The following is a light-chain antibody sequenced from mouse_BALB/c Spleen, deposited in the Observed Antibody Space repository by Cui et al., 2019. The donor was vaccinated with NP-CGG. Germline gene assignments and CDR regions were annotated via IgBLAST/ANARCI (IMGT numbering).Light chain of an antibody. CDR3: ALWYSNHWV. J-gene: IGLJ1*01. V-gene: IGLV1*01. Sequence: QAVVTRVSALTTSPGETVTVTCRSSTGAVTTNNFANWVQEKPDHLFTGLIGGTNNRAPGVPARFSGSLIGDKAALTITGAQTEDDAIYFCALWYSNHWVFGGGTKLTVL. CDR1: TGAVTTNNF. CDR2: GTN.